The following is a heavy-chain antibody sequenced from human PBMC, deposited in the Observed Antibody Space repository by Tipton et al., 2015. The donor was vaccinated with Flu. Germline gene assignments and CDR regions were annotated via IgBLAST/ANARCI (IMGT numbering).Heavy chain of an antibody. CDR3: ARDHPPSITVLGEITDYFGMAV. D-gene: IGHD3-3*01. CDR1: GFTFRSYA. Sequence: QLVQSGGGVVQPGRSLRLSCAASGFTFRSYAIHWVRQAPGKGLEWVAVISYDGSNKYYADSVKGRFTISRDNSKNTLYLQMNSLRAEDTAVYYCARDHPPSITVLGEITDYFGMAVWGQGTTVTVSS. J-gene: IGHJ6*02. V-gene: IGHV3-30*04. CDR2: ISYDGSNK.